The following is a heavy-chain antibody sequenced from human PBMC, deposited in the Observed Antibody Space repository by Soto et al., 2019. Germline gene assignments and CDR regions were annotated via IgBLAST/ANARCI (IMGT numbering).Heavy chain of an antibody. CDR1: GGSISRSSW. D-gene: IGHD3-10*01. J-gene: IGHJ4*02. V-gene: IGHV4-4*02. CDR3: TTSQAGYLNN. CDR2: IFESGAT. Sequence: SQTMSLTCAVSGGSISRSSWWTWVRQSPGKGLEWIGEIFESGATNYNPSLKSRLTMSVDKSKNQLSLLLSSLTAADTAVYFCTTSQAGYLNNWGQGTLVTVSS.